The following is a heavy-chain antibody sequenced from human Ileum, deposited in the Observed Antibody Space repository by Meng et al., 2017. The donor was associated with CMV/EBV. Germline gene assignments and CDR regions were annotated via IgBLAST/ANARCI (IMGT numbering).Heavy chain of an antibody. D-gene: IGHD2-2*01. Sequence: ASVKVSCKASGYTFTDFYVHWVRQAPGQGLEWLGYMNPNDGGTNYAQKFQGRVTMTRDTSISTSYMELSSLRSDDTAVYYCARLRGYCTSISCSALIYWGQGTLVTVS. CDR2: MNPNDGGT. J-gene: IGHJ4*02. V-gene: IGHV1-2*02. CDR1: GYTFTDFY. CDR3: ARLRGYCTSISCSALIY.